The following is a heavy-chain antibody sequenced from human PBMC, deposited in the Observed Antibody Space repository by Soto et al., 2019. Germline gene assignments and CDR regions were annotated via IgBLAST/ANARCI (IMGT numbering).Heavy chain of an antibody. V-gene: IGHV4-59*01. CDR3: ARGDYYGSGSYKV. CDR1: GGSISSYY. Sequence: SETLSLTCTVSGGSISSYYWSWIRQPPGKGLEWIGYIYYSGSTNYNPSLKSRVTISVDTSKNQFSLKLSSVTAADTAVYYCARGDYYGSGSYKVWGQGTLVTVS. D-gene: IGHD3-10*01. CDR2: IYYSGST. J-gene: IGHJ4*02.